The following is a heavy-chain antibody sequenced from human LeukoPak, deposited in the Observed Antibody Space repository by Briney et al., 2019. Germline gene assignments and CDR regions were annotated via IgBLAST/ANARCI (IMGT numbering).Heavy chain of an antibody. D-gene: IGHD2-2*01. J-gene: IGHJ4*02. CDR3: ARVRDIVVVPAAIRYSSSWYWGAWGDYYFDY. V-gene: IGHV4-30-4*01. Sequence: PSETLSLTCTVSGGSISSGDYYWSWIRQPPGKGLEWIGYIYYSGSTYYNPSLKSRVTISVDTSKNQFSLKLSSVTAADTAVYYCARVRDIVVVPAAIRYSSSWYWGAWGDYYFDYWGQGTLVTVSS. CDR1: GGSISSGDYY. CDR2: IYYSGST.